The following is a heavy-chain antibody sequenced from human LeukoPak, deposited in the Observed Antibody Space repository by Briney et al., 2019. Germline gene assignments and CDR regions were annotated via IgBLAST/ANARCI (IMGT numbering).Heavy chain of an antibody. J-gene: IGHJ3*02. CDR1: GGSFSGYY. V-gene: IGHV4-34*01. CDR3: ARGRYHYDSSGYYLKRDAFDI. CDR2: INHSGST. Sequence: SETLSLTCAVYGGSFSGYYWSWIRQPPGKGLEWIGEINHSGSTNYNPSLKSRVTISVDTSKNQFSLKLSSVTAADTAVYYCARGRYHYDSSGYYLKRDAFDIWGQGTMVTVSS. D-gene: IGHD3-22*01.